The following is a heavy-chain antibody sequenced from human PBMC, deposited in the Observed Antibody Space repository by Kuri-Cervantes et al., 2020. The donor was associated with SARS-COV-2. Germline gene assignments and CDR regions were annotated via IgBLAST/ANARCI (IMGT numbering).Heavy chain of an antibody. CDR3: ARDNSAYYDFWSGYYNYFDY. V-gene: IGHV3-7*01. CDR1: GFTFSSYW. J-gene: IGHJ4*02. Sequence: GGSLRLSCAASGFTFSSYWMSWVRQAPGKGLEWVANIKQDGSEKYYMDSLKGRFIISRDNAKNSLYLQMNSLRAEDTAVYYCARDNSAYYDFWSGYYNYFDYWGQGTLVTVSS. CDR2: IKQDGSEK. D-gene: IGHD3-3*01.